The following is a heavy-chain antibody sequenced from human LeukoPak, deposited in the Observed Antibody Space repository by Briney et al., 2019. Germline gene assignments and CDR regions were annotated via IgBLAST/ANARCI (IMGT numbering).Heavy chain of an antibody. CDR1: GFTFSDYY. V-gene: IGHV3-11*01. J-gene: IGHJ4*02. Sequence: PGGSLRLSCAASGFTFSDYYMSWIRQAPGKGLEWVSYISSSGSTIYCADSVKGRFTISRDNAKNSLYLQMNSLRAEDTAVYYCAREIIRDVYLDYWGQGTLVTVSS. CDR3: AREIIRDVYLDY. CDR2: ISSSGSTI. D-gene: IGHD3-3*01.